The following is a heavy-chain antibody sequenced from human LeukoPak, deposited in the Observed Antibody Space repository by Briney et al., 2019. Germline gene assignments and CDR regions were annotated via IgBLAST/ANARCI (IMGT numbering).Heavy chain of an antibody. CDR3: ARIMLSWREFDC. CDR1: GFTVSSNY. CDR2: IYSGGST. V-gene: IGHV3-53*01. D-gene: IGHD1-26*01. J-gene: IGHJ4*02. Sequence: GGSLRLSCAASGFTVSSNYMSWVRQAPGKGLEWVSVIYSGGSTYYADSVKGRFTISRDNSKNTLYLQMNSLRAEDTAVYYCARIMLSWREFDCWGQGTLVTVSS.